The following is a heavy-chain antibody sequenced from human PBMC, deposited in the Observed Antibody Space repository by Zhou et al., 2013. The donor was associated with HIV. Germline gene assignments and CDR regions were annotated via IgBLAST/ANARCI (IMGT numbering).Heavy chain of an antibody. CDR3: ARDAANYGGNLGRFDY. D-gene: IGHD4-17*01. CDR2: INPSGGST. V-gene: IGHV1-46*01. Sequence: QVQLVQSGAEVKKPGASVKVSCKASGYTFTGYYIHWVRQAPGQGLEYMGIINPSGGSTRYAQKFQGRVTMTRETSTSTVYMELSSLRSEDTAVYYCARDAANYGGNLGRFDYWSQGTLVTVSS. J-gene: IGHJ4*02. CDR1: GYTFTGYY.